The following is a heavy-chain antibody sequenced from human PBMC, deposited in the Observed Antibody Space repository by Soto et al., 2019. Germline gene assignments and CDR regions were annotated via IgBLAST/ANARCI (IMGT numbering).Heavy chain of an antibody. CDR3: AKADTGQIYYYYAFDV. Sequence: EVQLLESGGGLVQPGGSLRLSCATSGFMFSTYAMSWVRQAPDKGLEWVSTISGGGDSTYYADSVTGRFTISRDNSENTLYLQMDSLRAEDTAVYYCAKADTGQIYYYYAFDVWGHGTTVTVSS. V-gene: IGHV3-23*01. CDR1: GFMFSTYA. CDR2: ISGGGDST. J-gene: IGHJ6*02.